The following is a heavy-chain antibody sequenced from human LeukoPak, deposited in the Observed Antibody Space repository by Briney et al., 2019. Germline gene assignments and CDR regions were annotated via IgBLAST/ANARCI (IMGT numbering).Heavy chain of an antibody. V-gene: IGHV3-23*01. CDR2: ISGSGGST. D-gene: IGHD3-3*01. CDR1: GFTFSSYA. CDR3: AKAPYYDFWSGLDY. J-gene: IGHJ4*02. Sequence: GGSLRLSCAASGFTFSSYAMSWVRQAPGKGLEWFSAISGSGGSTYYADSVKGRFTISRDNSKNTLYLQMNSLRAEDTAVYYCAKAPYYDFWSGLDYWGQGTLVTVSS.